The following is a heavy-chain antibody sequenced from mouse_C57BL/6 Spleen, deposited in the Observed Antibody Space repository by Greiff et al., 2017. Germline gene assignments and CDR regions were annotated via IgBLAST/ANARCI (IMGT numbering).Heavy chain of an antibody. V-gene: IGHV1-15*01. J-gene: IGHJ4*01. CDR3: TRGYLHAMDY. CDR2: IDPETGGT. Sequence: VQLQQSGAELVRPGASVTLSCKASGYTFTDYEMHWVKQTPVHGLEWIGAIDPETGGTAYNQKFKGKAILTADKSSSTAYMELRSLTSEDSAVYYCTRGYLHAMDYWGQGTSVTVSS. CDR1: GYTFTDYE.